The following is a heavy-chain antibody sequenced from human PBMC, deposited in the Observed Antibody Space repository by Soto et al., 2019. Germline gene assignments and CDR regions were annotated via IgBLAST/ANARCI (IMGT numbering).Heavy chain of an antibody. D-gene: IGHD3-3*01. V-gene: IGHV3-48*03. J-gene: IGHJ6*02. Sequence: PGGSLRLSCAASGFTFSSYEMNWVRQAPGKGLEWVSYISSSGSTIYYADSVKGRFTISRDNAKNSLYLQVNSLRAEDTAVYYCARGYYDFWSGYYGPYGMDVWGQGTTVTVSS. CDR3: ARGYYDFWSGYYGPYGMDV. CDR1: GFTFSSYE. CDR2: ISSSGSTI.